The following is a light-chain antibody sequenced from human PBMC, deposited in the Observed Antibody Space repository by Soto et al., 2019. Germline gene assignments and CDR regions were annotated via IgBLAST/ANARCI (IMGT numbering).Light chain of an antibody. V-gene: IGKV1-39*01. CDR3: QQSYTTPRIT. Sequence: DIQMTQSPSSLSASIGDSVIITCRASQDIGTYLNWYQHKPGKAPKHLIYAASSLQTGVPSRLTGSGSGTEFTLTIDSLQPEDFATYYCQQSYTTPRITFGQGTRLEIK. CDR2: AAS. CDR1: QDIGTY. J-gene: IGKJ5*01.